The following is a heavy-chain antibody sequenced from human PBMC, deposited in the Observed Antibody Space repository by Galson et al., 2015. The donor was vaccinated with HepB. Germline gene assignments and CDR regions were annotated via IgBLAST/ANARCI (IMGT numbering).Heavy chain of an antibody. J-gene: IGHJ4*02. Sequence: SLRLSCAASGFTFSSYSLNWVRQAPGKGLEWVSSISSSSSYIYYADSVKGRFTISRDNAKNSLYLQMNSLRAEDTAVYYCARVEVLAVAGSDYWGQGTLVTVSS. V-gene: IGHV3-21*01. D-gene: IGHD6-19*01. CDR2: ISSSSSYI. CDR1: GFTFSSYS. CDR3: ARVEVLAVAGSDY.